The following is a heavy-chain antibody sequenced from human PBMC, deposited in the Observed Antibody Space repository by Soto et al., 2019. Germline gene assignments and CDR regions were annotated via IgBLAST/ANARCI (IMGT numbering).Heavy chain of an antibody. CDR2: IYYSGST. D-gene: IGHD3-3*01. Sequence: QLQLQESGPGLVKPSETLSLTSTVSGGSISSSSYYWGWIRQPPGKGLEWIGSIYYSGSTYYNPSLKSRGTISVDTSKNQFSLKLSSVTAADTAVYYCARLGRDYDFWSGTFHFDYWGQGTLVTVSS. V-gene: IGHV4-39*01. CDR1: GGSISSSSYY. CDR3: ARLGRDYDFWSGTFHFDY. J-gene: IGHJ4*02.